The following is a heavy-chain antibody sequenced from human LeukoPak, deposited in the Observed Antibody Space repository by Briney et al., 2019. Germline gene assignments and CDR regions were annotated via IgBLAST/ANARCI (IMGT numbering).Heavy chain of an antibody. CDR3: ARHRHISTAYYPFDH. V-gene: IGHV5-51*01. J-gene: IGHJ4*02. CDR2: ISTLHSDY. CDR1: GYSFTDYW. D-gene: IGHD3-9*01. Sequence: GEPLKISCQSSGYSFTDYWIVWLRQVPGKGLEWMDIISTLHSDYKYSPSFQGQVTISDDNSISTSFLQWSSLKASDTAKYYCARHRHISTAYYPFDHWGQGTLVSVSS.